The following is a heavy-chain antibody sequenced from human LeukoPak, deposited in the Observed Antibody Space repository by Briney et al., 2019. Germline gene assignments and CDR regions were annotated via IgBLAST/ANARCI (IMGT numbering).Heavy chain of an antibody. D-gene: IGHD5-24*01. V-gene: IGHV3-7*03. CDR2: IKEDGTET. Sequence: PGGSLRLSCAASGSMFSSNWMSWVRLAPGKRLEWVANIKEDGTETYYVDSVKGRFTISRDNAKNSLYLQMNSLRVEDTAVYYCAKEGRSLQTYWGQGTLVTVSS. CDR3: AKEGRSLQTY. CDR1: GSMFSSNW. J-gene: IGHJ4*02.